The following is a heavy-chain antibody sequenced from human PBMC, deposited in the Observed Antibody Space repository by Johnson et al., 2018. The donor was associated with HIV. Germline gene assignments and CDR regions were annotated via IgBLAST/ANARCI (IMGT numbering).Heavy chain of an antibody. Sequence: QVQLVESGGGVVQPGRSLRLSCAASGFTFSRYSMHWVRQAPGKGLEWVAVISYDGSSKYYADSVKGRFTIFRDNSKNTRYRQMNSLRAETTAVYYCAIVLTPRVAFDIWGQGTMVTVSS. CDR3: AIVLTPRVAFDI. CDR2: ISYDGSSK. D-gene: IGHD3-9*01. J-gene: IGHJ3*02. V-gene: IGHV3-30-3*01. CDR1: GFTFSRYS.